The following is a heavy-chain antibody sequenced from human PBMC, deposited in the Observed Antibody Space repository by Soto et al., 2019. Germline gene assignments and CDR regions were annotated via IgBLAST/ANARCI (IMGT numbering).Heavy chain of an antibody. CDR3: ARDSGSGSYSSFGY. V-gene: IGHV4-4*02. D-gene: IGHD3-10*01. CDR2: MYHSGST. CDR1: SGSISSSNW. J-gene: IGHJ4*02. Sequence: QVQLQESGPGLVKPSGTLSLTCAVSSGSISSSNWWSWVRQPPGQGLEWIGEMYHSGSTNYIPSLKSRVTISVDKSKNQFSLKLSSVTAADTAVYYCARDSGSGSYSSFGYWGQGTLVTVSS.